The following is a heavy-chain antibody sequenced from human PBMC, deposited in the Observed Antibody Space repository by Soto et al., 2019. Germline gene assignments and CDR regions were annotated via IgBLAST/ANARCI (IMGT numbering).Heavy chain of an antibody. V-gene: IGHV4-59*12. D-gene: IGHD6-13*01. Sequence: PSETLSLTCTVSGASISGYYWSWVRQTPGKGLEWIGYIYYSVATNYSPSLKGRVTLSIDTSKNQFSLRLTSVSAADTAVYYCTRERRQQLADYSAFDIWGQGTMVTVSS. J-gene: IGHJ3*02. CDR2: IYYSVAT. CDR1: GASISGYY. CDR3: TRERRQQLADYSAFDI.